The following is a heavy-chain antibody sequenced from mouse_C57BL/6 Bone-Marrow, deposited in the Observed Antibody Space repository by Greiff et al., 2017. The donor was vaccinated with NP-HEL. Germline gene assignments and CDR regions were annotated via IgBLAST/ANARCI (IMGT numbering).Heavy chain of an antibody. J-gene: IGHJ4*01. CDR1: GFTFSSYG. Sequence: EVKLMESGGDLVKPGGSLKLSCAASGFTFSSYGMSWVRQTPDKRLEWVATISSGGSYTYYPDSVKGRFTISRDNAKNTLYLQMSSLESEDTAMYYCARRYYYAMDYWGQGTSVTVSS. V-gene: IGHV5-6*02. CDR2: ISSGGSYT. CDR3: ARRYYYAMDY.